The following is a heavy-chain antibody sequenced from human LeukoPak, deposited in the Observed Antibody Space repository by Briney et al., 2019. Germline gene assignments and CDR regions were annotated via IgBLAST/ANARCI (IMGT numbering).Heavy chain of an antibody. CDR3: ASASDIVATVEAFDI. CDR2: MNPNSGNT. J-gene: IGHJ3*02. D-gene: IGHD5-12*01. Sequence: ASVKVSCKASGYTFTSYDINWVRQATGQGLEWMGWMNPNSGNTGYAQKFQGRVTMTRNASISTAYMERSSLRSEDTAVYYCASASDIVATVEAFDIWGQGTMVTVSS. V-gene: IGHV1-8*01. CDR1: GYTFTSYD.